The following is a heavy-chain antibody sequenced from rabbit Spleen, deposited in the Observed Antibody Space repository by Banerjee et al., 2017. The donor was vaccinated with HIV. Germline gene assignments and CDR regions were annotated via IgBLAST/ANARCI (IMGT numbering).Heavy chain of an antibody. Sequence: QSLEESGGGLVKPEGSLKLSCTASGFSFSNKAVMCWVRQAPGKGLEWIACINAVTGKAVYATWAKGRFTFSKTSSTTVTLQMTSLTAADTATYFCVRDLGYDDYSEKGYFNLWGPGTLVTVS. V-gene: IGHV1S40*01. CDR2: INAVTGKA. J-gene: IGHJ4*01. D-gene: IGHD2-1*01. CDR1: GFSFSNKAV. CDR3: VRDLGYDDYSEKGYFNL.